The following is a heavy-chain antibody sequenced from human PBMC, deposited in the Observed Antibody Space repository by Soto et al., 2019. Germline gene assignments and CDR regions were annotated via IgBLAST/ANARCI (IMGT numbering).Heavy chain of an antibody. Sequence: EVQLVESGGGLVQPGGSLKLSCAASGFTFRGSAMHWVRQASGKGLEWVGRIRSKANNYATAYGASVKGRFTISRDDSKNTAYLQMNSLKTEDTAVYYCSRQASDFWSGKPQYYMDVWGKGTTVTVSS. D-gene: IGHD3-3*01. CDR3: SRQASDFWSGKPQYYMDV. CDR2: IRSKANNYAT. CDR1: GFTFRGSA. V-gene: IGHV3-73*01. J-gene: IGHJ6*03.